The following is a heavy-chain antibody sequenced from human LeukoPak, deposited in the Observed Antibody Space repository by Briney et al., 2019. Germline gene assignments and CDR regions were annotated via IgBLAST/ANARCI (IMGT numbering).Heavy chain of an antibody. Sequence: HPGGSLRLSCATSRFTFSSYAMSWVRQAPGKGLEWVSGIGASGGSTYYADSVKGRFTISRDNSKNTLYLQMNSLRAEDTAVYYCAREHDSSGYYYFDYWGQGTLVTVSS. D-gene: IGHD3-22*01. V-gene: IGHV3-23*01. J-gene: IGHJ4*02. CDR1: RFTFSSYA. CDR3: AREHDSSGYYYFDY. CDR2: IGASGGST.